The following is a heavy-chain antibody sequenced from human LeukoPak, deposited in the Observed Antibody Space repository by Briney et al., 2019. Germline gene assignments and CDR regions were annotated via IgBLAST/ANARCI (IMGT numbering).Heavy chain of an antibody. CDR1: GGSISSSSYY. D-gene: IGHD2-21*02. Sequence: SETLSLTCTVSGGSISSSSYYWGWIRQPPGKGLEWIGSIYYSGSTYYNPSLKSRVTISVDTSKNQFSLKLSSVTAADTAVYYCARDLSPDCGGDCYSGGFGFDPRGQGTLVTVSS. CDR3: ARDLSPDCGGDCYSGGFGFDP. J-gene: IGHJ5*02. CDR2: IYYSGST. V-gene: IGHV4-39*02.